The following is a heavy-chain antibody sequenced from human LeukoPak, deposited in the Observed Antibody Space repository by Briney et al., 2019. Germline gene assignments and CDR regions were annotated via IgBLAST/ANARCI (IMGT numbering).Heavy chain of an antibody. CDR3: ARDRVRVVPAALDY. CDR2: IYHSGST. V-gene: IGHV4-38-2*02. J-gene: IGHJ4*02. CDR1: GGSISSYY. Sequence: SETLSLTCTVSGGSISSYYWGWIRQPPGKGLEWIGSIYHSGSTYYNPSLKSRVTISVDTSKNQFSLKLSSVTAADTAVYYCARDRVRVVPAALDYWGQGTLVTVSS. D-gene: IGHD2-2*01.